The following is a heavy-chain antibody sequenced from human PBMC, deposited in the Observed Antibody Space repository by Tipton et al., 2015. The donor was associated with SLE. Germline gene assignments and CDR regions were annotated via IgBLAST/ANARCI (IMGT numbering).Heavy chain of an antibody. CDR1: GFTFGSYW. CDR3: GREIPAGATALDY. J-gene: IGHJ4*02. CDR2: MKEDGTKR. V-gene: IGHV3-7*01. D-gene: IGHD1-26*01. Sequence: SLRLSCEASGFTFGSYWMSWVRLAPGKGLEWVANMKEDGTKRYHLDSVEGRFSISRDNAKNSLYLQMNNLRADDTALYYCGREIPAGATALDYWGQGTLVTVSS.